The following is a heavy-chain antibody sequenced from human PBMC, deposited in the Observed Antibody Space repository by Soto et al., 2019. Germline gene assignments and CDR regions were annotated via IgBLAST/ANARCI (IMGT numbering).Heavy chain of an antibody. J-gene: IGHJ4*02. CDR3: AKASSHYGSGSYYTNDY. CDR1: GFTFSSYG. D-gene: IGHD3-10*01. V-gene: IGHV3-30*18. Sequence: QVQLVESGGGVVQPGRSLRLSCAASGFTFSSYGMHWFRQAPGRGLEWVAVISHDGNNKYYADSVKGRFTISRDNSRNTLYLQMNSLRPEDTAIYYCAKASSHYGSGSYYTNDYWGQGTLATVSS. CDR2: ISHDGNNK.